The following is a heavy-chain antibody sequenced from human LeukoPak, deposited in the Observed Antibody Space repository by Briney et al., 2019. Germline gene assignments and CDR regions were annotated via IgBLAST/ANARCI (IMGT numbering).Heavy chain of an antibody. CDR2: IKEDGTDK. V-gene: IGHV3-7*01. Sequence: GGSLRLSCAASGFTFSNAWMNWVRQAPGRGLEWVADIKEDGTDKYSVDSVKGRFTISRDNAKNSLYLQMDSLRAEDTAVYYCARDTYRFFDLWGRGTLVTVSS. CDR3: ARDTYRFFDL. J-gene: IGHJ2*01. CDR1: GFTFSNAW.